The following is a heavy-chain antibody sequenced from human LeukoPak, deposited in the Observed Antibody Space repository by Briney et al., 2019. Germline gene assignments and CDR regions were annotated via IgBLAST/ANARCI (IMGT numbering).Heavy chain of an antibody. CDR2: IITILGIA. CDR1: GGTFSGYT. CDR3: ARALSTHYYDSSGYSN. D-gene: IGHD3-22*01. Sequence: VTVSCKDSGGTFSGYTISWVGQAPGQGIERMGGIITILGIANYAQKFQGRVTITADKSTSTAYMQLSSLRSEDTAVYYCARALSTHYYDSSGYSNWGQGTLVTVSS. J-gene: IGHJ4*02. V-gene: IGHV1-69*10.